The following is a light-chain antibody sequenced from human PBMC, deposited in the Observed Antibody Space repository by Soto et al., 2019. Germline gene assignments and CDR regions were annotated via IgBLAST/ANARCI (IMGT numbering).Light chain of an antibody. CDR1: SSDVGGYNY. Sequence: QSVLTQPASVSGSPGQSITISCTGTSSDVGGYNYVSWYQQHPGKAPKLMIYEVSNRPSGVSNRFSGSKSGNTASLTISGLQAEDEADYYCAAWDDSRLGSWVFGGGTKVTVL. CDR2: EVS. J-gene: IGLJ3*02. CDR3: AAWDDSRLGSWV. V-gene: IGLV2-14*01.